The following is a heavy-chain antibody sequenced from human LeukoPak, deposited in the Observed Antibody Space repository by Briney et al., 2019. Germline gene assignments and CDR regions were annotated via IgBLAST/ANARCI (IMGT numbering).Heavy chain of an antibody. CDR1: GFTFSDYY. Sequence: GGSLRLSCAASGFTFSDYYMSWIRQAPGKGLEWVSYISSSGSTIYYADSVKGRLTISRDNAKNSLYLQMNSLRAEDTALYYCAKDRSVGAPPTFDYWGQGTLVTVSS. V-gene: IGHV3-11*01. D-gene: IGHD1-26*01. CDR2: ISSSGSTI. CDR3: AKDRSVGAPPTFDY. J-gene: IGHJ4*02.